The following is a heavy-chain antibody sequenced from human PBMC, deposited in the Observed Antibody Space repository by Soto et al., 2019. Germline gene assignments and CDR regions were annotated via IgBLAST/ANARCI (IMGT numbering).Heavy chain of an antibody. CDR2: IYYSGST. Sequence: SETLSLTCTVSGGSISSSSYYWGWIRQPPGKGLEWIGSIYYSGSTYHNPSLKSRVTISVDTSKNQFSLKLSSVTAADTAVYYCASQGEYSSSALDYWGQGTLVTVSS. D-gene: IGHD6-6*01. V-gene: IGHV4-39*01. CDR3: ASQGEYSSSALDY. CDR1: GGSISSSSYY. J-gene: IGHJ4*02.